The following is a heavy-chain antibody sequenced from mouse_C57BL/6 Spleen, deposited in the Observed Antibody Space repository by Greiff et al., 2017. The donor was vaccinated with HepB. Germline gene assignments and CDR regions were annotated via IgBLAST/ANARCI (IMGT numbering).Heavy chain of an antibody. Sequence: DVHLVESGGGLVKPGGSLKLSCAASGFTFSSYAMSWVRQTPEKRLEWFANISDGGSYTYYTDNVKGRFTISSYNAKNNLYLQMGHLTSEDTAMYYCARDYDVFAYWGQGTLVTVAA. CDR3: ARDYDVFAY. D-gene: IGHD2-12*01. J-gene: IGHJ3*01. V-gene: IGHV5-4*01. CDR2: ISDGGSYT. CDR1: GFTFSSYA.